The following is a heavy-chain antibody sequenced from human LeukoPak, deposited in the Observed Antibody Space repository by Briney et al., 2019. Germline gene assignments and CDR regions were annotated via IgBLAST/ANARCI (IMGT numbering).Heavy chain of an antibody. J-gene: IGHJ4*02. D-gene: IGHD4-23*01. Sequence: ASVKVSCKASGYTFTGYYIHWVRQAPGQGLEWMGWINPKSGGTNSAQKFQGRVTMTRDTSINTAYMELSRLRSDDTAVYYCARGRRDRWYGGYWGQGTLVTVSS. CDR2: INPKSGGT. CDR1: GYTFTGYY. V-gene: IGHV1-2*02. CDR3: ARGRRDRWYGGY.